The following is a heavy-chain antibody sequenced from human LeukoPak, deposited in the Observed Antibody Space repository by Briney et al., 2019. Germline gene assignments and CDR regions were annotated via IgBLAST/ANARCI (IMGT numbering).Heavy chain of an antibody. Sequence: GGSLSLSCAASGFTFSSYAMSWVRQAPGKGLEWVSAISGSGGGTYYADSVKGRFTISRDNSKNTLYLQMNSLRAEDTAVYYCAKRRRGIAAAGTAFDYWGQGTLVTVSS. CDR1: GFTFSSYA. CDR2: ISGSGGGT. J-gene: IGHJ4*02. V-gene: IGHV3-23*01. CDR3: AKRRRGIAAAGTAFDY. D-gene: IGHD6-13*01.